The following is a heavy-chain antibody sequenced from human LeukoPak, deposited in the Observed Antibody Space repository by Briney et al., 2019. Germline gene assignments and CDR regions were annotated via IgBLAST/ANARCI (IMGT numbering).Heavy chain of an antibody. V-gene: IGHV1-46*01. J-gene: IGHJ4*02. Sequence: GASVKVSCKASGYTFTSYYMHWVRQAPGQGLEWMGIINPSGGSTSYAQKFQGRVTMTRDTSTSTAYMELSSLRSEDTAVYYCASSREEATLSFYYYDSSGYYYYFDYWGQGTLVTVSS. D-gene: IGHD3-22*01. CDR3: ASSREEATLSFYYYDSSGYYYYFDY. CDR1: GYTFTSYY. CDR2: INPSGGST.